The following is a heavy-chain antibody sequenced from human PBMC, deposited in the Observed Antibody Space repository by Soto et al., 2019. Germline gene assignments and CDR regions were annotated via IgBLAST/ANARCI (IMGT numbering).Heavy chain of an antibody. CDR1: GYTFTHYY. J-gene: IGHJ4*02. D-gene: IGHD6-13*01. CDR2: INPASGST. CDR3: ARDLAAGDH. V-gene: IGHV1-46*01. Sequence: QVQLVQSGAEVKKPGASVKVSCRTSGYTFTHYYIHWVRQATGQGLEWLASINPASGSTNYAQDFQGRVTLTMDTSTTTVYIELSGLRAEDTAIFYCARDLAAGDHWGQGTLVTVSS.